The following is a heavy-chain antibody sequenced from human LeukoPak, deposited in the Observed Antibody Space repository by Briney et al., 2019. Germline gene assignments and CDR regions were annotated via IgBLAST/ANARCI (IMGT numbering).Heavy chain of an antibody. V-gene: IGHV3-30*02. CDR2: IRYDGSNK. Sequence: GGSLRLSCAASGFTFSSYGMHWVRQAPGKGLEWVAFIRYDGSNKYYADSVKGRFTISRDNSKNTLYLQMNSLRAEDTAVYYCAKDESTYSSGWSSYDYWGQGTLVTVSS. CDR3: AKDESTYSSGWSSYDY. D-gene: IGHD6-19*01. CDR1: GFTFSSYG. J-gene: IGHJ4*02.